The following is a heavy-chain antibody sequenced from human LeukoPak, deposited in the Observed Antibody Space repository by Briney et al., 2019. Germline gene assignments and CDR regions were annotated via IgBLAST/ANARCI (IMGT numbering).Heavy chain of an antibody. V-gene: IGHV3-30-3*01. CDR3: ARDLAYYYDSSGIFDY. Sequence: PGRSPRLSCAASGFTFSSYAMHWVRQAPGKGLEWVAVISYDGSNKYYADSVKGRFTISRDNSKNTLYLQMNSLRAEDTAVYYCARDLAYYYDSSGIFDYWGQGTLVTVSS. CDR1: GFTFSSYA. CDR2: ISYDGSNK. D-gene: IGHD3-22*01. J-gene: IGHJ4*02.